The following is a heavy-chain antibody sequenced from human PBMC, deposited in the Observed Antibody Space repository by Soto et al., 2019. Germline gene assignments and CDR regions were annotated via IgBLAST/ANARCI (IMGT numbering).Heavy chain of an antibody. D-gene: IGHD1-1*01. CDR2: VSGSGGRT. J-gene: IGHJ6*01. CDR1: GFTFSSYA. V-gene: IGHV3-23*01. CDR3: AKDQREGNYYYAMDV. Sequence: EVQLLESGGGLVQPGGSLRLSCAASGFTFSSYAMSWVRQAPGKGLEWVSSVSGSGGRTYYADSVKGRFTVSRDNSKSTLYLQMISLRAEDTALYYCAKDQREGNYYYAMDVW.